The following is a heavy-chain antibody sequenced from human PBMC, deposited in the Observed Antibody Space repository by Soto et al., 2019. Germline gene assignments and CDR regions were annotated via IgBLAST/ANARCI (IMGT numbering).Heavy chain of an antibody. CDR1: GGSFSGYY. J-gene: IGHJ4*02. D-gene: IGHD3-22*01. CDR3: ARGSQWLPIDY. CDR2: INHSGST. Sequence: LSLTCAGYGGSFSGYYWTWIRQPPGKGLEWIGEINHSGSTNYNPSLKSRVTISVDTSKNQFSLKLSSVTAADTAVYYCARGSQWLPIDYWGPGTLLT. V-gene: IGHV4-34*01.